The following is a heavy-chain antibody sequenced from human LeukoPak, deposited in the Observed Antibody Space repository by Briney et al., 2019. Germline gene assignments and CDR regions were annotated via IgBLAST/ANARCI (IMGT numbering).Heavy chain of an antibody. Sequence: PGGSLRLSCAASGFTFSGSVMHWVRQASGKGLEWVGRIRSKANSYATAYAASVKGRFTISRDDSKNTAYLQMNSLRAEDTAVYYCAKGHYYDSSGYHYWGQGTLVTVSS. CDR2: IRSKANSYAT. J-gene: IGHJ4*02. CDR3: AKGHYYDSSGYHY. CDR1: GFTFSGSV. D-gene: IGHD3-22*01. V-gene: IGHV3-73*01.